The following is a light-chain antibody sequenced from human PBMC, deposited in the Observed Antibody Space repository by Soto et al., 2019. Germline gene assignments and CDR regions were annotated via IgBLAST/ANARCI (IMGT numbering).Light chain of an antibody. CDR2: GAS. Sequence: EIVLTQSPGTLSLSPGERATLSCRASQSGFSFYLAWFQQKPGQAPRLLIYGASTRATGIPDRFSGSGSGTDFTLTISRLVPEDFAVYYCHQYGSSPWTLGQGTKVEIK. CDR1: QSGFSFY. V-gene: IGKV3-20*01. J-gene: IGKJ1*01. CDR3: HQYGSSPWT.